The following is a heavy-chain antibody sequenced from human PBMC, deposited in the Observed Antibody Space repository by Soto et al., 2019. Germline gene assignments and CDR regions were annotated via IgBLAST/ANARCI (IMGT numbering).Heavy chain of an antibody. V-gene: IGHV3-11*01. D-gene: IGHD3-10*01. CDR3: ARDLKLGSGSYYSPSHYYYGIDV. Sequence: QVQLVESGGGLVKPGGSLRLSCAASGFTFSDYDMSWIRQAPGKGLEWVSYISSSGSTIYYADSVKGRFTISRDNAKHSLYLHKNSLRAENTDVYYCARDLKLGSGSYYSPSHYYYGIDVWGQGTPVTVSS. CDR1: GFTFSDYD. CDR2: ISSSGSTI. J-gene: IGHJ6*02.